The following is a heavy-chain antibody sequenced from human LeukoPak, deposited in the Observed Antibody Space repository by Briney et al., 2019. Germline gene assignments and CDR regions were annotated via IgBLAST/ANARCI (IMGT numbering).Heavy chain of an antibody. D-gene: IGHD2-2*01. CDR3: ARLYCSSTSCYSYMDV. CDR2: VYHSGT. CDR1: GYSISSGYY. Sequence: SETLSLTCTVSGYSISSGYYWGWIRQPPGKGLEWIGSVYHSGTYYNPSLKSRVTISADTSKNQFSLKLSSVTAADTAVYYCARLYCSSTSCYSYMDVWGKGTTVTVS. J-gene: IGHJ6*03. V-gene: IGHV4-38-2*02.